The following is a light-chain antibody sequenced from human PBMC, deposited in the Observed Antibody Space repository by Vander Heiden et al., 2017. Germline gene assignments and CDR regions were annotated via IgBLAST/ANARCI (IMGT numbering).Light chain of an antibody. V-gene: IGKV3-20*01. J-gene: IGKJ1*01. Sequence: EIVLTQSPGTLSLSPGERATPSCRASRGSTSTYLAWYQQTPGQSPRLLIYGASSRATGIPDRFSGSGSGTDFTLTISRLEPEDFVAYYCHQDVTSPGTFGQGTKVEIK. CDR2: GAS. CDR3: HQDVTSPGT. CDR1: RGSTSTY.